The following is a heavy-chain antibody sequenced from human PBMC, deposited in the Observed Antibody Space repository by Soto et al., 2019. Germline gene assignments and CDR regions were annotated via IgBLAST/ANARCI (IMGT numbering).Heavy chain of an antibody. CDR3: ARESEDLTSNFDY. J-gene: IGHJ4*02. Sequence: GGSLRLSCAASGFTFTRYSMNWVRQAPGKGLEWVSSISITTNYIYYGDSMKGRFTISRDNAKNSLYLEMNSLRAEDTAVYYCARESEDLTSNFDYWGQGTLVTVSS. CDR1: GFTFTRYS. V-gene: IGHV3-21*06. CDR2: ISITTNYI.